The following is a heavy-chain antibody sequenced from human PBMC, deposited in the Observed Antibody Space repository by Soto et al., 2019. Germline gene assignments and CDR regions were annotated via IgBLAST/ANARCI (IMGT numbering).Heavy chain of an antibody. CDR3: ARESEDLTSNFDY. J-gene: IGHJ4*02. Sequence: GGSLRLSCAASGFTFTRYSMNWVRQAPGKGLEWVSSISITTNYIYYGDSMKGRFTISRDNAKNSLYLEMNSLRAEDTAVYYCARESEDLTSNFDYWGQGTLVTVSS. CDR1: GFTFTRYS. V-gene: IGHV3-21*06. CDR2: ISITTNYI.